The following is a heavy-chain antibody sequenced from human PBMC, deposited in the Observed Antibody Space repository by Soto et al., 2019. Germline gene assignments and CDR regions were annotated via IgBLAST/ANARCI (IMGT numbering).Heavy chain of an antibody. CDR3: ARESEDLTSNFDY. J-gene: IGHJ4*02. Sequence: GGSLRLSCAASGFTFTRYSMNWVRQAPGKGLEWVSSISITTNYIYYGDSMKGRFTISRDNAKNSLYLEMNSLRAEDTAVYYCARESEDLTSNFDYWGQGTLVTVSS. CDR1: GFTFTRYS. V-gene: IGHV3-21*06. CDR2: ISITTNYI.